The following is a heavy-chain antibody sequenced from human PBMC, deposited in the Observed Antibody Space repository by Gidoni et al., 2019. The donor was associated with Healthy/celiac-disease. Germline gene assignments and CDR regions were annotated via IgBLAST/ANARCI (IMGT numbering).Heavy chain of an antibody. V-gene: IGHV4-34*01. D-gene: IGHD2-2*01. J-gene: IGHJ5*02. CDR3: ARERSYCSSTSCYGRAWFDP. Sequence: QVQLQQWGAGLLKPSETLSLTCAVYGGSFRGYYWSWIRQPPGKGLEWIGEINHSGSTNYNPSLKSRVTISVDTSKNQFSLKLSSVTAADTAVYYCARERSYCSSTSCYGRAWFDPWGQGTLVTVSS. CDR2: INHSGST. CDR1: GGSFRGYY.